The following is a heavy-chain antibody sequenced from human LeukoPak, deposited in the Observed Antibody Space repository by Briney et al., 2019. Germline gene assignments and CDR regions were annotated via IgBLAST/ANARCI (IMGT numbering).Heavy chain of an antibody. CDR3: AKDPLRYFDWENYFDY. D-gene: IGHD3-9*01. V-gene: IGHV3-74*01. J-gene: IGHJ4*02. Sequence: GGSLRLSCAASGFTFSSYWMHWVRQAPGKGLVWVSRIKIDGSSTTYADSVKGRFTISRDNSKNTVYLQMNSLRAEDTAVYFCAKDPLRYFDWENYFDYWGQGTLVTVSS. CDR2: IKIDGSST. CDR1: GFTFSSYW.